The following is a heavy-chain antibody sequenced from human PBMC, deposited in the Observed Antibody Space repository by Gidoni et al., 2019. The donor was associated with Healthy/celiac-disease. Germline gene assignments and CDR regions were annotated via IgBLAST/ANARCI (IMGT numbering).Heavy chain of an antibody. CDR1: GFTFSSYA. Sequence: EVQLLESGGGLVQPGGSLRLSCAASGFTFSSYAMSWVRQAPGKGLEWVAAISGSGGSTYYADSVKGRFTISRDNSKNTLYLQMNSLRAEDTAVYYCAKAHDGNYYFDYWGQGTLVTVSS. V-gene: IGHV3-23*01. CDR2: ISGSGGST. CDR3: AKAHDGNYYFDY. D-gene: IGHD4-17*01. J-gene: IGHJ4*02.